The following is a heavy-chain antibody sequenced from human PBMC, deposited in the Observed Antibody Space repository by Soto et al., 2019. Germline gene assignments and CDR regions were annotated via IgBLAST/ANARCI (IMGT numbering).Heavy chain of an antibody. CDR2: INHSGST. Sequence: PSETLSLTCAVYGGSFSGYYWSWLRQPPGKGPEWIGEINHSGSTKYNPSLESRVNISVDTSKNQFSLKMNSVSAADTAVYYCARTGGMDVWSQGATVTVSS. CDR1: GGSFSGYY. J-gene: IGHJ6*02. CDR3: ARTGGMDV. V-gene: IGHV4-34*01.